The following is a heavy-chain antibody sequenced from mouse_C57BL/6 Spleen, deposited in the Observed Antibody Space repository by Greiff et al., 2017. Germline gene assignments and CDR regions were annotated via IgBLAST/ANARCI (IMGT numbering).Heavy chain of an antibody. V-gene: IGHV1-82*01. CDR1: GYAFSSSW. Sequence: QVQLQQSGPELVKPGASVKISCKASGYAFSSSWMNWVKQRPGKGLEWIGRIYPGDGDTNYNGKFKGKATLTADKSSSTAYMQLSSLTSEDSAVYFCARAYYGSSGGFAYWGQGTLVTVSA. D-gene: IGHD1-1*01. J-gene: IGHJ3*01. CDR3: ARAYYGSSGGFAY. CDR2: IYPGDGDT.